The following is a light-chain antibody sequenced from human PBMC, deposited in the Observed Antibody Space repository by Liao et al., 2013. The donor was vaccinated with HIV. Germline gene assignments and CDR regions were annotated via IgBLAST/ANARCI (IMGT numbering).Light chain of an antibody. V-gene: IGLV3-21*01. CDR1: SLGSKI. Sequence: SYELTQPPSVSVAPGMTASITCGGSSLGSKIVHWNQQKPGQAPALVISFNGDRPSGIPVRFSGSYSGNTATLTISGVEAGDEADYYCQVWDSDTAGNIAGVVFGGGTKLTVL. CDR3: QVWDSDTAGNIAGVV. J-gene: IGLJ2*01. CDR2: FNG.